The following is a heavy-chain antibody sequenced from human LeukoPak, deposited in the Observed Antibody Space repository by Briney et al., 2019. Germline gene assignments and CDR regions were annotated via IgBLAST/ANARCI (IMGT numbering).Heavy chain of an antibody. CDR3: AREGSQGTRGQLVPESYYYYYMDV. CDR2: MNPNSGNT. D-gene: IGHD6-6*01. V-gene: IGHV1-8*01. Sequence: ASVKVSCKASGYTFTSYDINWVRQATGQGLEWMGWMNPNSGNTGYAQKFQGRVTMTRNTSISTAYMELSSLRSEDTAVYYCAREGSQGTRGQLVPESYYYYYMDVWGKGTTVTVSS. CDR1: GYTFTSYD. J-gene: IGHJ6*03.